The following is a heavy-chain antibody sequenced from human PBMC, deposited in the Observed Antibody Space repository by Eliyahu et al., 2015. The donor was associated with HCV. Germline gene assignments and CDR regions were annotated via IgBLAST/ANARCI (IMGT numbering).Heavy chain of an antibody. CDR1: GYTFTTYA. CDR2: INTNPGNP. D-gene: IGHD2-2*01. Sequence: QVQLVQSGSELKKPGASVMVSCKASGYTFTTYAMNWVRQAPGQGLEWMGWINTNPGNPTYAQGFTGRFVFSLDTSVNTAYLQISSLKAEDTAVYYCAIPSWCKSTNCYSPLVDYYGMDVWGQGTTVTVSS. J-gene: IGHJ6*02. V-gene: IGHV7-4-1*02. CDR3: AIPSWCKSTNCYSPLVDYYGMDV.